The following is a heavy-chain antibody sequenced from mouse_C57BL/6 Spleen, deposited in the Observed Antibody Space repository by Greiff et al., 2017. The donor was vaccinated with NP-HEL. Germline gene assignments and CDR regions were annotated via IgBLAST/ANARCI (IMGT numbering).Heavy chain of an antibody. CDR3: TRESSYDYDASWFAY. Sequence: EVQLVESGEGLVKPGGSLKLSCAASGFTFSSYAMSWVRQTPEKRLEWVAYISSGGDYIYYADTVKGRFTISRDNARNTLYLQMSSLKSEDTAMYYCTRESSYDYDASWFAYWGQGTLVTVSA. D-gene: IGHD2-4*01. V-gene: IGHV5-9-1*02. CDR1: GFTFSSYA. J-gene: IGHJ3*01. CDR2: ISSGGDYI.